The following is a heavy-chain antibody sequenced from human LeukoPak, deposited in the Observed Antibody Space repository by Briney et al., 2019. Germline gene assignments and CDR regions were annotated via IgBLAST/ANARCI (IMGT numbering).Heavy chain of an antibody. Sequence: SVKVSCKASGGTVSSYAISWVRQAPGQGLEWMGRIIPIFGIANYAQKFQGRVTITADKSTSTAYMELSSLRSEDTAVYYCARDPTYYYDSSGDYFDYWGQGPLVTVSS. V-gene: IGHV1-69*04. CDR1: GGTVSSYA. CDR2: IIPIFGIA. D-gene: IGHD3-22*01. CDR3: ARDPTYYYDSSGDYFDY. J-gene: IGHJ4*02.